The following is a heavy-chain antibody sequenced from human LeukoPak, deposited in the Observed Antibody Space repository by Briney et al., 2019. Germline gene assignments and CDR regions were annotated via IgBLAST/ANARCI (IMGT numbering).Heavy chain of an antibody. CDR1: GGTFSSYA. J-gene: IGHJ4*02. CDR3: ASSYGVGSYDY. CDR2: IIPIFGTA. V-gene: IGHV1-69*13. Sequence: SVTVSCKASGGTFSSYAISWVRQAPGQGLEWMGGIIPIFGTANYAQKFQGRVTITADESTSTAYMELSSLRSEDTAVYYCASSYGVGSYDYWGQGTLVTVSS. D-gene: IGHD4-17*01.